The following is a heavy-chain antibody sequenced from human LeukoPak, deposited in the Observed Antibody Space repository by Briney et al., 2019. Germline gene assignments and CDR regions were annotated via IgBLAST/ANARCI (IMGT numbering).Heavy chain of an antibody. D-gene: IGHD2-21*01. V-gene: IGHV4-34*01. J-gene: IGHJ4*02. CDR1: GGSFSGYY. CDR2: INHSGST. Sequence: SATLSLTCAVYGGSFSGYYWSWIRQPPGKGLEWIGEINHSGSTNYNPSLKSRVTISVDTSKNQFSLKLSSVTAADTAVYYCARGQGVNYFDYWGQGTLVTVSS. CDR3: ARGQGVNYFDY.